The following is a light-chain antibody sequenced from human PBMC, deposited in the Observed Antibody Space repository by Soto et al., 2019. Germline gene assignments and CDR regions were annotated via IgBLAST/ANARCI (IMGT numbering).Light chain of an antibody. Sequence: QSALTQPPSASGSPGQSVTISCTGTSSDIGGYNYVSWYLQHPGKAPKLIIYEVNKRPSGVPDRFSGSKSGNTASLTVSGLQAEDEADYYCSSYAGSNYVIFGGGTKLTVL. CDR2: EVN. CDR3: SSYAGSNYVI. J-gene: IGLJ2*01. V-gene: IGLV2-8*01. CDR1: SSDIGGYNY.